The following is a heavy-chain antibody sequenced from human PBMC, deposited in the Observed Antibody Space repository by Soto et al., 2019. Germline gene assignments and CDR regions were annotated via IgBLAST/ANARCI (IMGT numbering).Heavy chain of an antibody. CDR3: ARYHYYDSSGYYSDAFDI. J-gene: IGHJ3*02. CDR2: IIPIFGTA. V-gene: IGHV1-69*13. Sequence: GASVKVSCKASGGIFSSYAISWVRQAPGQGLEWMGGIIPIFGTANYAQKFQGRVTITADESTSTAYMELSSLRSEDTAVYYCARYHYYDSSGYYSDAFDIWGQGTMVTVSS. D-gene: IGHD3-22*01. CDR1: GGIFSSYA.